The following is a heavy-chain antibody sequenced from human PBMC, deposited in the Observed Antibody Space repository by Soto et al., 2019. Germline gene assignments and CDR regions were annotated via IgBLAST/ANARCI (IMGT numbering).Heavy chain of an antibody. CDR1: GFTFYNYA. D-gene: IGHD2-8*01. CDR3: AKKGLGSLATYCTTGDCHYAFDV. CDR2: ISGGGDGT. Sequence: EVQLLESGGGLVRPGGSLRLSCAASGFTFYNYAMNWVRQAPGKGLEWVSTISGGGDGTYYADSVKGRFTISRDNSRKTVYLQKKSLRAEETGVYYCAKKGLGSLATYCTTGDCHYAFDVWGQGTLVTVSS. V-gene: IGHV3-23*01. J-gene: IGHJ3*01.